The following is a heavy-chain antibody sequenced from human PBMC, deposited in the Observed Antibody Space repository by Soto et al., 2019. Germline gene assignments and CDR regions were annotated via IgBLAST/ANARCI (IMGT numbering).Heavy chain of an antibody. D-gene: IGHD7-27*01. CDR1: GGTVSSADWN. V-gene: IGHV4-30-4*08. Sequence: PSETLSLTCTVSGGTVSSADWNWSWIRQTPGKRLEWIGHIYEGGRTHSKPSLMSRATISLDTSKNLYSLNLKSVNAADTAVYYCTRGPSGDKVDFWGQGLLVTVSS. CDR2: IYEGGRT. J-gene: IGHJ4*02. CDR3: TRGPSGDKVDF.